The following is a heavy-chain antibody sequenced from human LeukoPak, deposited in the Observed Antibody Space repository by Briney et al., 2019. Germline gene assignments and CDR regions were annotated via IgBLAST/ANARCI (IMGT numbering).Heavy chain of an antibody. CDR3: ATADYYGSGSYPRD. V-gene: IGHV1-24*01. CDR1: GYTFTELS. CDR2: FDPEDGET. Sequence: ASVKVSCKVSGYTFTELSMHWVRQAPGKGLEWMGGFDPEDGETIYAQKFQGRVTMTEDTSTDTAYMELSSLRSEDTAVYYCATADYYGSGSYPRDWGQGTLVTVSS. J-gene: IGHJ4*02. D-gene: IGHD3-10*01.